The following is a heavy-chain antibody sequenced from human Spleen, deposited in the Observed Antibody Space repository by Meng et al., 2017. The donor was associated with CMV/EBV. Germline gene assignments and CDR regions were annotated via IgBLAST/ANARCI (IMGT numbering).Heavy chain of an antibody. D-gene: IGHD6-19*01. CDR2: IGYDGSNK. CDR3: GVSGSGWLADY. Sequence: GGSLRLSCAGSGFTFSTYVMYWVRQAPGKGLDWVAVIGYDGSNKFYGDSVKGRFTISRDNSKNTLYLQMNSLRAEDTAVYYCGVSGSGWLADYWGQGTLVTVSS. J-gene: IGHJ4*02. CDR1: GFTFSTYV. V-gene: IGHV3-30-3*01.